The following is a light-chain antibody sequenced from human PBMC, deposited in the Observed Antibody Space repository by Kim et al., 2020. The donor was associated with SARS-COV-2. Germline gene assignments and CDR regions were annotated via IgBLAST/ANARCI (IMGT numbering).Light chain of an antibody. V-gene: IGKV1-16*02. CDR3: QQSQSYPVT. Sequence: VSVGDRVTMTCRASQDIKNNLLWFQQKPGKAPRSLIYAASSLQSGVPSKFRRSGSGTDFTHTICSLQPEDFATYYCQQSQSYPVTFGQGTRLEIK. CDR1: QDIKNN. J-gene: IGKJ5*01. CDR2: AAS.